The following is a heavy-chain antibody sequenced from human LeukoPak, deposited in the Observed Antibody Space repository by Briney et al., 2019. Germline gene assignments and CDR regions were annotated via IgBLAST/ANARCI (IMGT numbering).Heavy chain of an antibody. D-gene: IGHD3-16*01. CDR1: GFTFSSYW. V-gene: IGHV3-74*01. Sequence: GGSLRLSCAASGFTFSSYWMHWVRQAPGKGLVWVSRIKNDGTTTVYADSVRGRFTISRDNAKNTLYLQMNSLRAEDTAVYYCAGGGVTTPTPYYYYYGMDVWGQGTTVTVSS. J-gene: IGHJ6*02. CDR3: AGGGVTTPTPYYYYYGMDV. CDR2: IKNDGTTT.